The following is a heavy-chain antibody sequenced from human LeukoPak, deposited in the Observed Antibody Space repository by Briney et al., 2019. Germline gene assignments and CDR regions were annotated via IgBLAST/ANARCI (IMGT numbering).Heavy chain of an antibody. CDR2: INHSGST. CDR3: ARRRVVVPAASRNIAAAGNRSDY. Sequence: SETLSLTCTVSGGSISSYYWSWIRQPPGKGLEWIGEINHSGSTNYNPSLKSRVTISVDTSKNQFSLKLSSVTAADTAVYYCARRRVVVPAASRNIAAAGNRSDYWGQGTLVTVSS. J-gene: IGHJ4*02. D-gene: IGHD2-2*01. CDR1: GGSISSYY. V-gene: IGHV4-34*01.